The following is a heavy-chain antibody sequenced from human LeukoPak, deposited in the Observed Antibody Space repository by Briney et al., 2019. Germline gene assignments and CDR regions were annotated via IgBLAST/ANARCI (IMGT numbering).Heavy chain of an antibody. CDR2: TYYRSKQYN. CDR3: ARSQNWGYEY. V-gene: IGHV6-1*01. J-gene: IGHJ4*02. Sequence: PSQTLSLTCALSGDSASSNTVGWHWIRQSPSRGLEWLVRTYYRSKQYNDYAISLKSRITFNSDTSKNQFSLQLNSVIPEDTAVYYCARSQNWGYEYWGQGTLVTVSS. D-gene: IGHD7-27*01. CDR1: GDSASSNTVG.